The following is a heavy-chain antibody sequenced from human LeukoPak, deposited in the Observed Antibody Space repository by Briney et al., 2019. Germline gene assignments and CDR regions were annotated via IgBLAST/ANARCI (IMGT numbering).Heavy chain of an antibody. Sequence: PGGSLRLSCAASGFTFSDHYMDWVRQAPGKGLEWVGRTRNKANSYTTEYAASVKGRFTISRDDSKNSLYLQMNSLKTEDTAAYYCARAPRGNWNYPSAFDIWGQGTMVTVSS. J-gene: IGHJ3*02. CDR1: GFTFSDHY. V-gene: IGHV3-72*01. D-gene: IGHD1-7*01. CDR3: ARAPRGNWNYPSAFDI. CDR2: TRNKANSYTT.